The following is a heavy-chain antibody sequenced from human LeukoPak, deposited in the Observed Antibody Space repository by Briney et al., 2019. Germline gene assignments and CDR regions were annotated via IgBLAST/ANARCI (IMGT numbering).Heavy chain of an antibody. V-gene: IGHV4-30-4*08. CDR3: AGSSGWFVDY. D-gene: IGHD6-19*01. Sequence: SETLSLTCTVSGGSLSSGDYYWSWTRQPPGKGLEWIGYIYYSGSTYYNPSLKSRVTISVDTSKNQFSLKLSSVTAADTAVYYCAGSSGWFVDYWGQGTLVTVSS. CDR2: IYYSGST. CDR1: GGSLSSGDYY. J-gene: IGHJ4*02.